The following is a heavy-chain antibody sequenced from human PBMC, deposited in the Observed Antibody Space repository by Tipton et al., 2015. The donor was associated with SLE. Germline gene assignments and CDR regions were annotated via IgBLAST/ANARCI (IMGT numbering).Heavy chain of an antibody. Sequence: LRLSCTVSGGSISSGDNYWSWIRQPAGKGLEWIGYIYTSGSTNYNPSLRSRVTISVDTSKNQFSLKLSSVTAADTAVYYCAREGRFLEWFNSGAFDIWGQGTMVTVSS. CDR3: AREGRFLEWFNSGAFDI. CDR1: GGSISSGDNY. V-gene: IGHV4-61*09. J-gene: IGHJ3*02. D-gene: IGHD3-3*01. CDR2: IYTSGST.